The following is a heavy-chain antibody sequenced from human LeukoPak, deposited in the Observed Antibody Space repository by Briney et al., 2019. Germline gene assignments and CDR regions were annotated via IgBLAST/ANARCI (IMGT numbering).Heavy chain of an antibody. CDR1: GSSISSYY. D-gene: IGHD4-17*01. Sequence: SETLSLTCTVSGSSISSYYWSWIRQPAGKGLEWIGRIYTSGSTNYNPSLKSRVTMSVDTSKNQFSLKLSSVTAADTAVYYCARDRRPYGEPRFNWFDPWGQGTLVTVSS. J-gene: IGHJ5*02. V-gene: IGHV4-4*07. CDR2: IYTSGST. CDR3: ARDRRPYGEPRFNWFDP.